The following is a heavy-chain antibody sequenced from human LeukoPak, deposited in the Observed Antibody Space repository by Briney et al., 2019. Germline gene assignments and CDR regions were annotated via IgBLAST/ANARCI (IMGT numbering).Heavy chain of an antibody. CDR1: GGSISSGSYY. V-gene: IGHV4-61*02. Sequence: SQTLSLTCTVSGGSISSGSYYWSWIRQPAGKGLEWIGRIYTSGSTNYNPSLKSRVTISVDTSKNQFSLKLSSVTAADTAVYYCASQRGYSGYEDYYFDYWGQGTLVTVSS. J-gene: IGHJ4*02. CDR3: ASQRGYSGYEDYYFDY. D-gene: IGHD5-12*01. CDR2: IYTSGST.